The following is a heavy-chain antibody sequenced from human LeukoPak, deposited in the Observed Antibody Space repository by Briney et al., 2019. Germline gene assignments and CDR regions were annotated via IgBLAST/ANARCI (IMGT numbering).Heavy chain of an antibody. CDR2: IKQDGSEK. V-gene: IGHV3-7*03. D-gene: IGHD2-21*01. Sequence: PGGSLRLSCAAPGFTFSSYWMSWVRQAPGKGLEWVAKIKQDGSEKYYADSVKGRFTISRDNSRNTLYLQMNSLRADDTAVYYCAKVLRRKNVMVIAMAHYWYFDLWGRGTLVTVSS. J-gene: IGHJ2*01. CDR1: GFTFSSYW. CDR3: AKVLRRKNVMVIAMAHYWYFDL.